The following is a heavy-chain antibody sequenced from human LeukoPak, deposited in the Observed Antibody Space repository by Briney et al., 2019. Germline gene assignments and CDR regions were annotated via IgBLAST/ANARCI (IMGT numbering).Heavy chain of an antibody. V-gene: IGHV4-59*01. CDR1: GGSISSYY. CDR2: IYYSGST. D-gene: IGHD3-10*01. CDR3: AREGSYGYNWFDP. Sequence: SETLSLTCTVSGGSISSYYWSWIRQPPGKGLEWIGYIYYSGSTNYNPSLKSRVTILVDTSKNQFSLKLSSVTAADTAVYYCAREGSYGYNWFDPWGQGTLVTVSS. J-gene: IGHJ5*02.